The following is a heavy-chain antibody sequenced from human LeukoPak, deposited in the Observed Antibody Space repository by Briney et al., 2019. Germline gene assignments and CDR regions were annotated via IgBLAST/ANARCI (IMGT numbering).Heavy chain of an antibody. CDR1: GGSISSYY. V-gene: IGHV4-59*08. D-gene: IGHD6-6*01. J-gene: IGHJ4*02. CDR3: ARTYSSSSYFDY. Sequence: SETLSLTCTVSGGSISSYYWSWIRQPPGKGLEWIGHIYDSGSTNYNPSLKSRVTISVDTSKNQFSLKLSSVTAADTAVYYCARTYSSSSYFDYWGQGTLVTVSS. CDR2: IYDSGST.